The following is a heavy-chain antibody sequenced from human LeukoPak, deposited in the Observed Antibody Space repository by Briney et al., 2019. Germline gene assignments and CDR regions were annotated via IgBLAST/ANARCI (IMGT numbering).Heavy chain of an antibody. CDR2: IKQDGSEK. CDR3: ARVPLFMGYYMDV. Sequence: GGSLRLSCAASGFTFSSYWMSWVRQAPGKGLEWVANIKQDGSEKYYVDSVKGRFTISRDNAKHSLYLQMNSLRAEDTAVYYCARVPLFMGYYMDVWGKGTTVTVSS. CDR1: GFTFSSYW. J-gene: IGHJ6*03. V-gene: IGHV3-7*01. D-gene: IGHD3-10*01.